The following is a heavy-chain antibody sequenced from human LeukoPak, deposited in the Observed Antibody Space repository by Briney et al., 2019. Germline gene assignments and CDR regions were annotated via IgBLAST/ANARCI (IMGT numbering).Heavy chain of an antibody. D-gene: IGHD3-3*01. CDR2: IIPIFGTV. J-gene: IGHJ6*03. V-gene: IGHV1-69*06. CDR1: GGTFSSYA. CDR3: ARSLFRFLERSYRSYYYYYMDV. Sequence: ASVKVSCKASGGTFSSYAISWVRQAPGQGLEWMGGIIPIFGTVNYAQKFQGRVTITADKSTSTAYMELSSLRSEDTAVYYCARSLFRFLERSYRSYYYYYMDVWGKGTTVTVSS.